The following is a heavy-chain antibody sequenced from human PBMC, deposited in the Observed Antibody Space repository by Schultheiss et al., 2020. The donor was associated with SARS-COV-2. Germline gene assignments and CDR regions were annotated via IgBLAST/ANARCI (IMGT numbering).Heavy chain of an antibody. CDR3: AKPVGNYLRGWFDP. D-gene: IGHD3-16*02. CDR1: GFTFSSYA. J-gene: IGHJ5*02. Sequence: GGSLRLSCAASGFTFSSYAMSWVRQAPGKGLEWVASISASGGSTNYADSLKGRFIISRDNSKNTLYLQMNSLRTEDTAVYYCAKPVGNYLRGWFDPWGHGTLVTVSS. CDR2: ISASGGST. V-gene: IGHV3-23*01.